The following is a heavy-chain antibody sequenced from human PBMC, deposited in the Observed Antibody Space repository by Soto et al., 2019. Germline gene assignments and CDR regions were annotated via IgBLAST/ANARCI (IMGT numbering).Heavy chain of an antibody. J-gene: IGHJ6*02. Sequence: PPQTLSLTCAISGDSVSSNSAAWNWIRQSPSRGLEWLGRTYYRSKWYNDYAVSVKSRITINPDTSKNQFSLQLNSVTPEDTAVYYCARDRLIAARRGYYYYYGMDVWGQGTTVTVSS. CDR2: TYYRSKWYN. V-gene: IGHV6-1*01. CDR1: GDSVSSNSAA. D-gene: IGHD6-6*01. CDR3: ARDRLIAARRGYYYYYGMDV.